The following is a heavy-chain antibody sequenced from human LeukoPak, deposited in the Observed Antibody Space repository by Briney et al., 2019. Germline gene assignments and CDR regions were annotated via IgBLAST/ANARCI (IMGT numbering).Heavy chain of an antibody. Sequence: GGSLRLSCEASGFTFSSYWMHWVRQAPGKGLVWVSRINSDGSSTNYADSVKGRFTISRDNAKNTLYLQMNSLRADDTAIYYCARNQQLGGHSYYYYGMDVWGQGTTVTVSS. CDR3: ARNQQLGGHSYYYYGMDV. CDR2: INSDGSST. CDR1: GFTFSSYW. J-gene: IGHJ6*02. V-gene: IGHV3-74*01. D-gene: IGHD3-16*01.